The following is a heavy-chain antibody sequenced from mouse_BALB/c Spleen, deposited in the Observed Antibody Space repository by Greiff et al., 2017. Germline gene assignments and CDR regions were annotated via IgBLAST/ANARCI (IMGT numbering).Heavy chain of an antibody. CDR2: IYPGDGDT. V-gene: IGHV1-87*01. D-gene: IGHD2-14*01. CDR3: ARGYEFAY. CDR1: GYTFTSYW. J-gene: IGHJ3*01. Sequence: QVQLQQSGAELARPGASVKLSCKASGYTFTSYWMQWVKQRPGQGLEWIGAIYPGDGDTRYTQKFKGKATLTADKSSSTAYMQLSSLASEDSAVYYCARGYEFAYWGQGTLVTVSA.